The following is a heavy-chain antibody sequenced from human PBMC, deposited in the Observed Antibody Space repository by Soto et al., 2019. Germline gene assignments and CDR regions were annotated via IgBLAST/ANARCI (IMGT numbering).Heavy chain of an antibody. CDR1: GFTFSSYA. D-gene: IGHD1-26*01. CDR2: ISYDGSNK. J-gene: IGHJ6*02. V-gene: IGHV3-30-3*01. CDR3: TRDLVVGAYYYYYGIDV. Sequence: GGALRLSCAASGFTFSSYAMHWVRQAPDKGLEWVAVISYDGSNKYYANSVKGRFTISRDNSKNTQYLQMNSLRAEDTAVYYCTRDLVVGAYYYYYGIDVWGQVTTVTVSS.